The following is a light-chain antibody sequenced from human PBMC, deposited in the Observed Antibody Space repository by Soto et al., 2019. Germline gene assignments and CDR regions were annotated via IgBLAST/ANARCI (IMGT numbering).Light chain of an antibody. V-gene: IGKV1-33*01. J-gene: IGKJ2*01. Sequence: IQMTQSSSSLSASVGDSVTITCQASQDISIYLHWYQQHPGKAPKLLIYDASNLEAGVPSRFSGSGSGTHFSLTISSLQPEDFATYYCQQYETLYTFGPGTKLEI. CDR1: QDISIY. CDR2: DAS. CDR3: QQYETLYT.